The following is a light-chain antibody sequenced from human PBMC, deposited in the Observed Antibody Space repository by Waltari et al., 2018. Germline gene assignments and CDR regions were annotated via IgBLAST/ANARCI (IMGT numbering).Light chain of an antibody. CDR3: QQSYSTLLT. CDR2: AAS. J-gene: IGKJ4*01. V-gene: IGKV1-39*01. CDR1: QSISSY. Sequence: DIHMTQSQSSLSASVGDRVTITCRASQSISSYLNWYQQKPGKAPKLLIYAASSLQSGVPSRFSGSGSGTDFTLTISSLQPEDFATYYCQQSYSTLLTFGGGTKVEIK.